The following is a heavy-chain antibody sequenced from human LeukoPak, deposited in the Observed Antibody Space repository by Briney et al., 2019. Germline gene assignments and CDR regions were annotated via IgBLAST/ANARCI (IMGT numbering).Heavy chain of an antibody. Sequence: GESLKISCKGSGYSFTSYWIGWVRQMPGKGLEWMGIIYPGDSDTRYSPSFQGQVTISADKSISTAYLQWSSLKASDTAMYYCARLTYYYDSSGYSPLVGNWFDPWGQGTLVTVSS. V-gene: IGHV5-51*01. J-gene: IGHJ5*02. D-gene: IGHD3-22*01. CDR3: ARLTYYYDSSGYSPLVGNWFDP. CDR1: GYSFTSYW. CDR2: IYPGDSDT.